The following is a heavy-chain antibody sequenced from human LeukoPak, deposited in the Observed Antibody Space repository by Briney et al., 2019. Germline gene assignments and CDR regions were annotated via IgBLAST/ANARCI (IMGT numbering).Heavy chain of an antibody. D-gene: IGHD3-16*01. V-gene: IGHV3-33*08. CDR2: LWHDGDNK. CDR3: AREGGISSSSTYDI. Sequence: GRSLRLSCAASGFTFSNYLMHWLRQTPGKGLEWVALLWHDGDNKFYADSVKGRFTISRGNSKNTLYLQMNGLRSEDTAVYYCAREGGISSSSTYDIWGQGTMVTVSS. CDR1: GFTFSNYL. J-gene: IGHJ3*02.